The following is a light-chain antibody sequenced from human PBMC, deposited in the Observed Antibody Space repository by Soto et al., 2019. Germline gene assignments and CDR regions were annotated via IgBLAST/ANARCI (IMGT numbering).Light chain of an antibody. J-gene: IGLJ1*01. CDR1: SSNIGAGHD. CDR3: QSYDSSLSGYV. V-gene: IGLV1-40*01. Sequence: QSVLTQPPSVSGAPGQRVTISCTGSSSNIGAGHDVHWYQQRPGTAPKFLIYGNSNRPSGVPDRCSGSKSGTSASLAITGLQTEDEADYYCQSYDSSLSGYVFGTGTKVTVL. CDR2: GNS.